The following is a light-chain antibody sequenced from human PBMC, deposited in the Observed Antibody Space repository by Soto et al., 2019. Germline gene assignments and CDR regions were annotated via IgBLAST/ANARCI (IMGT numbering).Light chain of an antibody. J-gene: IGLJ1*01. CDR2: DVS. Sequence: QSALTQPASVSGSPGQSITISCTGTSSDVGGSNYVSWYQQHPGKAPKLIIFDVSHRPSGFSNRFSGSKSGNTASLTISGLQAEDEADYYYSSYTSSSTYVFGTGTKVTVL. CDR1: SSDVGGSNY. V-gene: IGLV2-14*03. CDR3: SSYTSSSTYV.